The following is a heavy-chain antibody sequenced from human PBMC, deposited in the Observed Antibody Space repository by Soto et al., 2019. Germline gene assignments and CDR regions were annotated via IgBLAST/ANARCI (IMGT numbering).Heavy chain of an antibody. CDR1: GYTFTDYY. J-gene: IGHJ4*02. V-gene: IGHV1-2*02. D-gene: IGHD3-22*01. Sequence: ASVNFSCKASGYTFTDYYVHWVRQAPGQGLEWMGWINPNSGGTKSAQKFQGRVTMTRDTSISTAYMELSRLRSDDTAVYYCARRKGDYYDSSGYHYYFDYWGQGTLVTVSS. CDR2: INPNSGGT. CDR3: ARRKGDYYDSSGYHYYFDY.